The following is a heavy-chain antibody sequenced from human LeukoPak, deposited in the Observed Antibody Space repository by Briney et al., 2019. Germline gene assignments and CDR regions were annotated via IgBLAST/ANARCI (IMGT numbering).Heavy chain of an antibody. Sequence: GGSLRLSCAASGFTFSSYGMHWVRQAPGKGLEYVSAINSNGGSTYYANSVKGRFTISRDNSKNTMFLQMNSLRAEDTAVYHCARDRSGYANDAFDFWGQGTMVTASS. CDR1: GFTFSSYG. CDR3: ARDRSGYANDAFDF. J-gene: IGHJ3*01. D-gene: IGHD3-3*01. CDR2: INSNGGST. V-gene: IGHV3-64*01.